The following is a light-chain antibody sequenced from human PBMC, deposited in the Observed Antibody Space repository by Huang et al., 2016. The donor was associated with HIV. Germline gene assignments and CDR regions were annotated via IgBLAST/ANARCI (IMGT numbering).Light chain of an antibody. CDR2: AAS. V-gene: IGKV1-8*01. CDR1: QDINNF. J-gene: IGKJ1*01. Sequence: AIRMTQSPSSLSASTGDRVNITCRASQDINNFLAWYQQKPGKAPNLLIYAASSLETGVPSRVSGSGSGTEFNLSISCLQSEDFATYYCQQYYSYRTFGQGTQVEIK. CDR3: QQYYSYRT.